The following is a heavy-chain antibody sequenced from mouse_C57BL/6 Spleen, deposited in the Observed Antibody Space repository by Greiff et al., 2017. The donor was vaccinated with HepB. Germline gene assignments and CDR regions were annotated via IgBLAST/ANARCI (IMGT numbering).Heavy chain of an antibody. CDR2: IDPSDSYT. CDR3: ARRDWGYFDV. J-gene: IGHJ1*03. Sequence: QVQLQQPGAELVKPGASVKLSCKASGYTFTSYWMHWVKQRPGQGLEWIGEIDPSDSYTNYNQKFKGKSTLTVDKSSSTAYMQLSSLTSEDSAVYYCARRDWGYFDVWGTGTTVTVSS. V-gene: IGHV1-69*01. CDR1: GYTFTSYW.